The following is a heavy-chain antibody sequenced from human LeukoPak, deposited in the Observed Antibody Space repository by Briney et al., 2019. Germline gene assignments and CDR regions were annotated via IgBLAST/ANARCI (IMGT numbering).Heavy chain of an antibody. V-gene: IGHV1-18*03. D-gene: IGHD6-13*01. CDR2: ISVYNGNT. CDR1: GYSFNNLG. CDR3: ARGEAAARHFDY. J-gene: IGHJ4*02. Sequence: ASVKVSCKASGYSFNNLGISWVRQAPGEGLEWMGGISVYNGNTNYAQKLQGRVTMTTDTSTTTAYMELRSLRSDDMAVYYCARGEAAARHFDYWGQGTLVTVSS.